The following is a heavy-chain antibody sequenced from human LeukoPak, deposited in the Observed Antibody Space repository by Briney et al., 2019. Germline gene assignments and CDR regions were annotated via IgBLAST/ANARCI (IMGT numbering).Heavy chain of an antibody. V-gene: IGHV3-23*01. CDR3: AKGEAAAGRSSWFDP. J-gene: IGHJ5*02. CDR2: ISSSGDST. D-gene: IGHD6-13*01. Sequence: GGSLRLSCATSGFTFSSYAMNWVRQAPGKGLEWVSGISSSGDSTYNADSVKGRFTISRDNSKNTLYLQMNSLRAQDTAVYYCAKGEAAAGRSSWFDPWGQGTLVTVSS. CDR1: GFTFSSYA.